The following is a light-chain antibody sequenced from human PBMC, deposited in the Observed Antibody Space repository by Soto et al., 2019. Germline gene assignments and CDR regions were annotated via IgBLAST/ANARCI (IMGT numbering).Light chain of an antibody. CDR2: AAS. V-gene: IGKV1-27*01. CDR3: QQYNSAPFT. J-gene: IGKJ4*01. CDR1: QGISHY. Sequence: DIQMTQSPSSLSASVGDRVTITCRASQGISHYLAWYQQQPGKVPTLLIYAASTLQSGVPSRCSGSGSRTYFTHTSSSLQPEDVATYYCQQYNSAPFTFGGGTKVEIK.